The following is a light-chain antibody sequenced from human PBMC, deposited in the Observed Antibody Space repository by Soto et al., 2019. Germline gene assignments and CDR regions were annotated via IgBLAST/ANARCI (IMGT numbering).Light chain of an antibody. CDR1: QSVSSY. CDR2: DAS. J-gene: IGKJ2*01. V-gene: IGKV3-11*01. CDR3: QQRSNWPPYT. Sequence: EIVLTQSPATLSLSPGERATLSCRASQSVSSYLAWYQQKPGQAPRLLIYDASNRATGIPARLSGSGSGTDFTRTISSLELEDFAVYYCQQRSNWPPYTFGQGTKLEIK.